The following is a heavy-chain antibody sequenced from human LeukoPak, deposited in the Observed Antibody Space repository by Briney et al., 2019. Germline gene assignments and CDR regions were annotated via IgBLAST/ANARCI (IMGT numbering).Heavy chain of an antibody. CDR2: IYPGDSDT. Sequence: GESLKISCKGSGYKFNNFWVGWVRQMPGKGLEWMGIIYPGDSDTRYSPSFQGQVTFSADKSISTAYLQWSSLKASDTAMYYCASRTGDYDFWSGYYAAYWGQGTLVTVSS. D-gene: IGHD3-3*01. CDR3: ASRTGDYDFWSGYYAAY. V-gene: IGHV5-51*01. J-gene: IGHJ4*02. CDR1: GYKFNNFW.